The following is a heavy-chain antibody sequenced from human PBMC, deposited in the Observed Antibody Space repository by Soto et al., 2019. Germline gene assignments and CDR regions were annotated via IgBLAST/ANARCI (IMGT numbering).Heavy chain of an antibody. CDR2: IGPDGSNM. V-gene: IGHV3-74*01. D-gene: IGHD5-12*01. Sequence: GGSLRLSCAASGFIFSSHWMHWVRQAPGKGLVWVSHIGPDGSNMRDADSVQGRFTISRDNARNTLYLQMNSLRAEDTAVYYCARYGADVATISYFDYWGQGTLVTVSS. CDR3: ARYGADVATISYFDY. J-gene: IGHJ4*02. CDR1: GFIFSSHW.